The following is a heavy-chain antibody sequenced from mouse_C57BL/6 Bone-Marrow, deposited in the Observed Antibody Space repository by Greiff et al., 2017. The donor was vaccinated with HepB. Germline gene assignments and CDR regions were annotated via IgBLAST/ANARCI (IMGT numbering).Heavy chain of an antibody. J-gene: IGHJ2*01. Sequence: LEESGPELVKPGASVKISCKASGYAFSSSWMNWVKQRPGKGLEGIGRIYPGDGDTNYNGKFKGKATLTADKSSSTAYMQLSSLTSEDSAVYFCAVYGNYDYWGQGTTLTVSS. D-gene: IGHD2-1*01. CDR1: GYAFSSSW. CDR3: AVYGNYDY. V-gene: IGHV1-82*01. CDR2: IYPGDGDT.